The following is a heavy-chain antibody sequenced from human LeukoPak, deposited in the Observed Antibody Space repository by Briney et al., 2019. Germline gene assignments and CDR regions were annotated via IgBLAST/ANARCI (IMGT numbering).Heavy chain of an antibody. CDR3: ARGSNYYGSGSAYYYYMDV. Sequence: PETLSLTCTFSGGSINNFYWSWIRQPAGKGLEWIGRIHASENTNYNPSLKSRVTMSVDTSKNQFSLKLSSVTAADTAVYYCARGSNYYGSGSAYYYYMDVWGKGTTVTVSS. V-gene: IGHV4-4*07. D-gene: IGHD3-10*01. CDR1: GGSINNFY. J-gene: IGHJ6*03. CDR2: IHASENT.